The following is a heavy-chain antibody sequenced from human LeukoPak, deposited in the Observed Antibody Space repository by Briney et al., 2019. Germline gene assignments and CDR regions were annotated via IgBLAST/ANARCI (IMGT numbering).Heavy chain of an antibody. J-gene: IGHJ4*02. CDR3: ARASFNSYGIDGFDY. Sequence: SDTLSLPCTVSGGSISTYYWSWIRQPPGKGLEWIGYIYYSGSTKYNPSHKSRVTISVDMPKNQFSLKLSSVTAADTAVYYCARASFNSYGIDGFDYWGQGTLVTVSS. CDR1: GGSISTYY. V-gene: IGHV4-59*07. CDR2: IYYSGST. D-gene: IGHD5-18*01.